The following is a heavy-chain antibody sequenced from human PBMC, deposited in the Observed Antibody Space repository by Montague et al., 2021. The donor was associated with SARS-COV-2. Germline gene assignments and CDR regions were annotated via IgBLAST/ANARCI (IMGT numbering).Heavy chain of an antibody. V-gene: IGHV4-59*01. CDR3: ASAKTVTTFGGPYYIDS. CDR2: IYDSGST. Sequence: SETLSLTCIVSGSSIRSYYWCWIRQRPGPGLEWMGYIYDSGSTNNNPYLTSRVSISVDTSKTQFSLKLKSVTAAATAAYFCASAKTVTTFGGPYYIDSWGQGTLVTVSA. D-gene: IGHD4-17*01. CDR1: GSSIRSYY. J-gene: IGHJ4*02.